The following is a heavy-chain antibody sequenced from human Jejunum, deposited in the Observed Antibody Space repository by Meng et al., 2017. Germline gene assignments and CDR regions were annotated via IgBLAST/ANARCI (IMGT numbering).Heavy chain of an antibody. CDR1: GDSVSSDNYY. V-gene: IGHV4-61*03. Sequence: QVQRQESGPGLVGPSETLSLTCTVSGDSVSSDNYYWSWIRQPPGKGLEWIGYVYYSGHTDCNPSLKSRLSISIDTSKNHFSLKLSSVTAADTAVYYCARTPLYSGSYYFDPWGQGALVTVSS. J-gene: IGHJ4*02. CDR3: ARTPLYSGSYYFDP. CDR2: VYYSGHT. D-gene: IGHD1-26*01.